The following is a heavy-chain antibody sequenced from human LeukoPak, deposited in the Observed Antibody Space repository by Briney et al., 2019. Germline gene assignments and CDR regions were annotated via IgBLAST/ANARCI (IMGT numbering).Heavy chain of an antibody. Sequence: SGPTLVKPTQTLTLTCTFSGFSLSTSGVGVGWIRQPPGKALEWLALIYWNDDKRYSPSLKSRLTITKDTSKNQVVLTMTNMDPVDTATYYCAHRHLGIAVGGGAFDIWGQGTMVTVSS. V-gene: IGHV2-5*01. CDR3: AHRHLGIAVGGGAFDI. CDR2: IYWNDDK. D-gene: IGHD6-19*01. CDR1: GFSLSTSGVG. J-gene: IGHJ3*02.